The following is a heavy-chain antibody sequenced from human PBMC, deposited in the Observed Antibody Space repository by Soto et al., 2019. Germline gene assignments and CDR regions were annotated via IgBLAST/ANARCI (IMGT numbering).Heavy chain of an antibody. CDR2: ISWDGGST. CDR1: GFTFDDYT. CDR3: AKGYGPAYYYYGMDV. V-gene: IGHV3-43*01. J-gene: IGHJ6*02. D-gene: IGHD1-1*01. Sequence: HPGGSLRLSCAASGFTFDDYTMHWVRQAPGKGLEWVSLISWDGGSTYYADSVKGRFTISRDNSKNSLYLQMNSLRTEDTALYYCAKGYGPAYYYYGMDVWGQGTTVTVSS.